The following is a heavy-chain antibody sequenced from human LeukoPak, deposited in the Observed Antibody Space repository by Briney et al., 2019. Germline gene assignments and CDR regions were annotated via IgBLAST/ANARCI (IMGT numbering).Heavy chain of an antibody. D-gene: IGHD2-8*01. Sequence: GGSLRLSCAASGYTFNIHGMNWVRQAPGKGLEWVAVISYDGSNKYYADSVKGRFTISRDNSKNTLYLQMNSLRAEDTAVYYCARYCTNGVCPNDAFDIWGQGTMVTVSS. CDR3: ARYCTNGVCPNDAFDI. J-gene: IGHJ3*02. CDR1: GYTFNIHG. V-gene: IGHV3-30*03. CDR2: ISYDGSNK.